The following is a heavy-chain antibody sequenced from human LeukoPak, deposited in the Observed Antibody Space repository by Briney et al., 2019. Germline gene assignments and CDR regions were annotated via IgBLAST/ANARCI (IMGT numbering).Heavy chain of an antibody. V-gene: IGHV4-59*01. J-gene: IGHJ4*02. CDR3: ARVSRGNSVGGDY. CDR1: GGSISTYF. Sequence: SETLSLTCTVSGGSISTYFWSWIRQPSGKVLEWIGYIYYSGSTNYNPSLKSRVTISLDTSKNQFSLKLSSVTAADTAMYYCARVSRGNSVGGDYWGQGTLVTVSS. D-gene: IGHD4-23*01. CDR2: IYYSGST.